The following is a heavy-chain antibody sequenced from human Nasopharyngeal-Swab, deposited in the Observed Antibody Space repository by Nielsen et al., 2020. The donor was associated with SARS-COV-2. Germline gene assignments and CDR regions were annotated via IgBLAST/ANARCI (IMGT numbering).Heavy chain of an antibody. CDR2: SKTKTDSEPA. V-gene: IGHV3-15*01. Sequence: GGSLRLSCTASGFIFNKAWVSWVRQAPGGGLEWVGRSKTKTDSEPADYATPVKGRFIISRDDSKNTVYLQMDSLKTEDTAMYYCTTDLHDFGDLDYWGRGTLVTVSS. CDR3: TTDLHDFGDLDY. CDR1: GFIFNKAW. D-gene: IGHD3/OR15-3a*01. J-gene: IGHJ4*02.